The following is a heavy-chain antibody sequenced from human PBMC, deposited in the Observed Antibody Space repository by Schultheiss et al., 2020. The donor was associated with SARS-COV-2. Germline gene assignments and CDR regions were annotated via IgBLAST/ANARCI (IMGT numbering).Heavy chain of an antibody. J-gene: IGHJ6*03. CDR2: ISGSGGST. Sequence: GESLKISCSASGFTFSSYAMHWVRQAPGKGLEYVSAISGSGGSTYYADSVKGRFTISRDNSKNTLYLQMNSLRAEDTAVYYCARDVTFYERRSYYYYMDVWGKGTTVTVSS. D-gene: IGHD5/OR15-5a*01. CDR1: GFTFSSYA. CDR3: ARDVTFYERRSYYYYMDV. V-gene: IGHV3-64*04.